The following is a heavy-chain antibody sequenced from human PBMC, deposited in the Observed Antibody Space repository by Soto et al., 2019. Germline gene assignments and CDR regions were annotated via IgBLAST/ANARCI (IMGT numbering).Heavy chain of an antibody. CDR1: GYTFTTYY. CDR3: ARTLYGDNVDY. D-gene: IGHD4-17*01. CDR2: INPSSGSA. J-gene: IGHJ4*02. V-gene: IGHV1-46*01. Sequence: ASVKVSCKASGYTFTTYYIHWVRQAPGQGLEWMGIINPSSGSAGYAQKFQVSVTMTRDTPTSTFYMELSSLRSEDTAVYYCARTLYGDNVDYWGQGTLVTVSS.